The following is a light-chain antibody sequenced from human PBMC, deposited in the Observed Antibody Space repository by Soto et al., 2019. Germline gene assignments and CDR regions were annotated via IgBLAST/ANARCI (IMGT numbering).Light chain of an antibody. Sequence: ESALTQAPGTLYLSTGERATLSCRASQSFNSIYLAWYQQKPGQAPRLLIYGASSRATGIPDRFSGSGSGTDFTLTISRLEPEDFAVYYCHQYDSWTFGQGTEVDI. J-gene: IGKJ1*01. CDR3: HQYDSWT. CDR2: GAS. V-gene: IGKV3-20*01. CDR1: QSFNSIY.